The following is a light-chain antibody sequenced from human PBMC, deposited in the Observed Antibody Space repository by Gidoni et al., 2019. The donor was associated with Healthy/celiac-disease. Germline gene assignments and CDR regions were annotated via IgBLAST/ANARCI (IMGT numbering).Light chain of an antibody. V-gene: IGKV3-11*01. Sequence: EIVLTQSPATLSLSPGERATLSCRASQSVSSYLAGYQQKPGQAPRLLIYDASNRATGIPARFSGSGSGTEFTLTISSLEPEDFAVYYCQQRSNWPPYTFGQGTKLEIK. J-gene: IGKJ2*01. CDR2: DAS. CDR1: QSVSSY. CDR3: QQRSNWPPYT.